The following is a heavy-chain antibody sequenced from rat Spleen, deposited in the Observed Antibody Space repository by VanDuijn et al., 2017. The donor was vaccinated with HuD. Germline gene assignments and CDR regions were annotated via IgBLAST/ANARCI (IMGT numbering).Heavy chain of an antibody. V-gene: IGHV5-29*01. CDR1: GFTFSNYG. CDR2: ISYDGSST. Sequence: EVQLVESGGGLVQPGRSLKLSCAASGFTFSNYGMAWVRQAPTKGLEWVATISYDGSSTYYRDSVKGRFTISRDNAKSTLYLQMNDLRSEDTATYYCTRGTDFRDWGQEVMVTVSS. J-gene: IGHJ2*01. CDR3: TRGTDFRD.